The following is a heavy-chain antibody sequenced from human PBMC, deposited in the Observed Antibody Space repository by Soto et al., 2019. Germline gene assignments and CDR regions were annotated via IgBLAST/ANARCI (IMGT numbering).Heavy chain of an antibody. J-gene: IGHJ5*02. CDR1: GGSISSGGYY. CDR3: ARVEDSGSYEANWFDP. Sequence: SETLSLTCTVSGGSISSGGYYWSWIRQHPGKGLEWIGYIYYSGSIYYNPSLKSRVTISVDTSKNQFSLKLSSVTAADTAVYYCARVEDSGSYEANWFDPWGQGTLVTVSS. CDR2: IYYSGSI. D-gene: IGHD1-26*01. V-gene: IGHV4-31*03.